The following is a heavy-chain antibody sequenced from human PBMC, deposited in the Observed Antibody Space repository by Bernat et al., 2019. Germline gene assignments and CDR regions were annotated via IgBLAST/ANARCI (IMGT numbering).Heavy chain of an antibody. CDR1: GFTFSSYV. CDR3: AKARFFGVVITTYPRGYYGMDV. V-gene: IGHV3-30*18. CDR2: ISYYGSNK. J-gene: IGHJ6*02. D-gene: IGHD3-3*01. Sequence: QVQLVESGGGVVQPGRSLRLSCAASGFTFSSYVMHWVRQAPGKGLEWVAVISYYGSNKYNADYVKGGFTSSKDNSKNTLYLQMNSLRAEDTAVYYCAKARFFGVVITTYPRGYYGMDVWGQGTTVTVSS.